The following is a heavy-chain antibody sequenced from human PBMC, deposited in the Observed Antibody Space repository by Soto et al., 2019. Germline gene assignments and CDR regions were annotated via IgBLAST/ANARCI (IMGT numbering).Heavy chain of an antibody. CDR3: AKVQPWIQLPFDS. D-gene: IGHD5-18*01. Sequence: QPGGSLRLTGAASGFTFSSYAMSWVRQAPGKGLERVSAISGSGGSTYYADSVKGRFTISRDNSKNTLYLKMNILRAVYTVFFYCAKVQPWIQLPFDSLGQGTLVTVSS. CDR1: GFTFSSYA. V-gene: IGHV3-23*01. CDR2: ISGSGGST. J-gene: IGHJ4*02.